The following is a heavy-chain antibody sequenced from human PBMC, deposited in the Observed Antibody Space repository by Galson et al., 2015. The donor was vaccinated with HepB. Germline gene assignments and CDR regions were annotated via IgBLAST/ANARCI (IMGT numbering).Heavy chain of an antibody. V-gene: IGHV1-18*04. Sequence: QSGAEVKEPGESLKISCKASGYTFTSYGISWVRQAPGQGLEWMGWISAYNGNTNYAQKLQGRVTMTTDTSTSTAYMELRSLRSDDTAVYYCARDRDTMIVVAAFYGMDVWGQGTPVTVSS. CDR1: GYTFTSYG. CDR3: ARDRDTMIVVAAFYGMDV. CDR2: ISAYNGNT. J-gene: IGHJ6*02. D-gene: IGHD3-22*01.